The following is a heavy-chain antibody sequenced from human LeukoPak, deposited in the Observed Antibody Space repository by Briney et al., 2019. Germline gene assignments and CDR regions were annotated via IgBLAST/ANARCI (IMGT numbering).Heavy chain of an antibody. V-gene: IGHV3-15*01. J-gene: IGHJ4*02. D-gene: IGHD3-22*01. CDR1: GFTFSNAW. CDR3: TTTYYYDSSGYYRLVYFDY. Sequence: GGSLRLSCAASGFTFSNAWMSWVRQAPGKGLEWVGRIKSKTDGGTTDYAAPVKGRFTISRDDSKNTLYLQMNSLKTEDTAVYYCTTTYYYDSSGYYRLVYFDYWGQGTLVTVSS. CDR2: IKSKTDGGTT.